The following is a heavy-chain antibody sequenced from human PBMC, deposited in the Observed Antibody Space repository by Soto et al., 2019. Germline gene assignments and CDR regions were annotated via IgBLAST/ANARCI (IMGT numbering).Heavy chain of an antibody. Sequence: QVQLEESGGGVVQPGRSLRLSCAASEFDFSNFAMHWVRQAPGKGLEWMAVISYDGDTQYYADSAKGRFTISRDNSKNALYLQMNSLTTEDAAVYYFVRGKWICSIRSPFDPWGQGTLVSVSS. CDR2: ISYDGDTQ. D-gene: IGHD6-13*01. CDR3: VRGKWICSIRSPFDP. CDR1: EFDFSNFA. V-gene: IGHV3-30-3*01. J-gene: IGHJ5*02.